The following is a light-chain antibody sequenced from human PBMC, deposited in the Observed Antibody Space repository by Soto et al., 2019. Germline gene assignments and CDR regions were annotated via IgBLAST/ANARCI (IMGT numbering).Light chain of an antibody. CDR3: QQINSYPIT. CDR2: AAS. J-gene: IGKJ5*01. CDR1: QGISSY. Sequence: DIQLTQSPSFLSASVGDRVTITCRASQGISSYLAWYQQKPGKAPKLLIYAASTLQSGVPSRFSGSGSGTEFTLTISSLQPEDFATYYCQQINSYPITFGQGTRLDIK. V-gene: IGKV1-9*01.